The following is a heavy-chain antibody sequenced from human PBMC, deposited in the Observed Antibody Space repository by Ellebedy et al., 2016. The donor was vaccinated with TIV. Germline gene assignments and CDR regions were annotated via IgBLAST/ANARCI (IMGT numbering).Heavy chain of an antibody. CDR3: ARDPVGVGPAFDI. CDR2: ITESGGNT. J-gene: IGHJ3*02. Sequence: GESLKISCAASGLSFSYYGMSWVRQAPGKGLEWVSSITESGGNTYYADSVKGRFTISRDNSKNTLYLQMNSLRAEDTAVYYCARDPVGVGPAFDIWGQGTMVTVSS. V-gene: IGHV3-23*01. CDR1: GLSFSYYG. D-gene: IGHD4-23*01.